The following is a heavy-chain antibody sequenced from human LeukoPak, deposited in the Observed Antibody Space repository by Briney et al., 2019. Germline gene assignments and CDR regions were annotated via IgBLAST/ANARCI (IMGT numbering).Heavy chain of an antibody. Sequence: PSETLSLTCAVYGGSFSGYYWSWIRQPPGKGLEWIGEINHSGSTNYNPSLKSRVTISVDTSKNQFSLKLSSVTAADTAVYYCASLPPKPIPKEIAAAGHKSRWFDPWGQGTLVTVSS. V-gene: IGHV4-34*01. CDR1: GGSFSGYY. CDR3: ASLPPKPIPKEIAAAGHKSRWFDP. D-gene: IGHD6-13*01. CDR2: INHSGST. J-gene: IGHJ5*02.